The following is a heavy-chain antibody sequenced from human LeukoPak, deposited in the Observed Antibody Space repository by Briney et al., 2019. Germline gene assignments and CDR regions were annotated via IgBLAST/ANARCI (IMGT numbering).Heavy chain of an antibody. D-gene: IGHD2-2*01. CDR2: IYYSGST. J-gene: IGHJ5*02. V-gene: IGHV4-59*08. Sequence: SETLSLTCTVSGGSISSYYWNWIRQPPGKGLEWIGYIYYSGSTYYNPSLKSRVTISVDTSKNQFSLKLSSVTAADTAVYYCARVRIYTYNIVVVPAARGWFDPWGRGTLVTVSS. CDR1: GGSISSYY. CDR3: ARVRIYTYNIVVVPAARGWFDP.